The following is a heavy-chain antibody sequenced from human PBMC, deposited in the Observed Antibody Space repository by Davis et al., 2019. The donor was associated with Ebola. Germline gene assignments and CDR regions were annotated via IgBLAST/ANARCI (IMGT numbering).Heavy chain of an antibody. V-gene: IGHV4-34*01. CDR1: GGSISGYY. J-gene: IGHJ5*02. Sequence: PSETLSLTCTVSGGSISGYYWSWIRQPPGKGLEWIGEINHSGSTNYNPSLKSRVTISVDTSKNQFSLKLSSVTAADTAVYYCARSPRGQQRRFDPWGQGTLVTVSS. CDR3: ARSPRGQQRRFDP. CDR2: INHSGST. D-gene: IGHD3-16*01.